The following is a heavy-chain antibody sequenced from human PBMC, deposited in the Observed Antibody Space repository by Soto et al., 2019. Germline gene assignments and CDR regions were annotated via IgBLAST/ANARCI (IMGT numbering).Heavy chain of an antibody. V-gene: IGHV1-18*01. J-gene: IGHJ6*02. D-gene: IGHD2-8*01. Sequence: QGHLVQSGVEVKKPGTSVKASCKASGYPLTRYGFSWVRQAPGQGLRWLGWISGYNGDTNIAQNLQGRVTMTIDTSTSPAYMELRSLTSDCTAVYYCAKNGQPPYYYYGLDVWGQGTTVTVSS. CDR3: AKNGQPPYYYYGLDV. CDR2: ISGYNGDT. CDR1: GYPLTRYG.